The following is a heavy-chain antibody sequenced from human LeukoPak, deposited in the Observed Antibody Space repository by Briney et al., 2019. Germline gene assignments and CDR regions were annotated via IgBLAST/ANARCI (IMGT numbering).Heavy chain of an antibody. Sequence: GGSLRLYCAASGFTFYDYAMHWVRQAPGKGLEWVSGISWNSGSIGYADSVKGRFTISRDNAKNSLYLQMNSLRAEDTALYYCARGSGYDYYYYGMDVWGQGPTVTVSS. CDR1: GFTFYDYA. CDR2: ISWNSGSI. CDR3: ARGSGYDYYYYGMDV. J-gene: IGHJ6*02. V-gene: IGHV3-9*01. D-gene: IGHD5-12*01.